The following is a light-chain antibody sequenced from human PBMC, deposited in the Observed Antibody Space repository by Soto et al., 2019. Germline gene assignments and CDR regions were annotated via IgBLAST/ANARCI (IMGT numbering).Light chain of an antibody. Sequence: EILMTQSESTLSASSGERATLSCRAGQKTHTNLAWYQQKPGQPPRLLIYDASNRANGIPARLSGSGCGTDFTLTISSLEPEDFAVYYCQHRSNWPGFTFGPGTKVDI. CDR3: QHRSNWPGFT. V-gene: IGKV3-11*01. J-gene: IGKJ3*01. CDR2: DAS. CDR1: QKTHTN.